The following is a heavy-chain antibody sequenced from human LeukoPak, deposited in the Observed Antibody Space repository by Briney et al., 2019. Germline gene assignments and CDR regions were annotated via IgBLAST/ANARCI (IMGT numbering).Heavy chain of an antibody. J-gene: IGHJ4*02. V-gene: IGHV4-34*01. CDR2: INHSGST. CDR3: ARLRGIYYYGSGSYHYFDY. D-gene: IGHD3-10*01. CDR1: GGSFSGYY. Sequence: SETLSLNCAVYGGSFSGYYWSWIRQPPGKGLEWIGEINHSGSTNYNPSLKSRVTISVDTSKNQFSLKLSSVTAADTAVYYCARLRGIYYYGSGSYHYFDYWGQGTLVTVSS.